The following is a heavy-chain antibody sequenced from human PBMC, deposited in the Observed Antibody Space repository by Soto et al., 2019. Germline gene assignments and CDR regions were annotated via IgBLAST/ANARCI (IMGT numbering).Heavy chain of an antibody. D-gene: IGHD4-4*01. V-gene: IGHV3-48*02. CDR2: ISSDSTDI. CDR3: AIVLEHSNYVYYYFAMVV. CDR1: GFTFSTYS. J-gene: IGHJ6*02. Sequence: EVQLVESGGDLVQPGGSLRLSCAASGFTFSTYSMNWVRQAPGKGLEWLSYISSDSTDICYADSVKGRFTISRDNSKNSLYLHMHSLRDENTGVYYCAIVLEHSNYVYYYFAMVVWGRGTTVTVSS.